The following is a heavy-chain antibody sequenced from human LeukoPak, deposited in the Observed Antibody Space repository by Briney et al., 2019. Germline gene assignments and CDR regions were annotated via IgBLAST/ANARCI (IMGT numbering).Heavy chain of an antibody. Sequence: GGSLRLSCAASGFTVSSNYMSWVRQAPGKGLEWVPVIYSGGSTYSADSVKGRFTVSRDNSKNTLYLQMNSLRVEDTAVYYCARDSSGHLDNWFDPWGQGTLVTVSS. D-gene: IGHD3-22*01. J-gene: IGHJ5*02. V-gene: IGHV3-53*05. CDR1: GFTVSSNY. CDR3: ARDSSGHLDNWFDP. CDR2: IYSGGST.